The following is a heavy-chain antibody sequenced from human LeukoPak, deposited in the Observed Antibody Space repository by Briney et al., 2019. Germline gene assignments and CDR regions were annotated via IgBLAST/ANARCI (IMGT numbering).Heavy chain of an antibody. J-gene: IGHJ3*02. CDR1: GGSFSGYS. D-gene: IGHD6-13*01. Sequence: SETLSLTCAVYGGSFSGYSWTWIRQPPGKGLEWIGEINHSGSTNYNPSLKSRVTISVDTSKNQFSLKLSSVTAADTAVYYCRSSWGAAAGTTYIAFDIWDQGTMVTVSS. CDR3: RSSWGAAAGTTYIAFDI. CDR2: INHSGST. V-gene: IGHV4-34*01.